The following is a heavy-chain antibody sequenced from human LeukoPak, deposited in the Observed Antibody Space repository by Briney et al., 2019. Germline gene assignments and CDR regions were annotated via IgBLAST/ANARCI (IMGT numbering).Heavy chain of an antibody. Sequence: SGTLSLTCAVYGGSFSGYCWSWIRQPPGKGLEWIGEINHSGSTNYNPSLKSRVTISVDTSKNQFSLKLSSVTAADTAVYYCARGKRGYSYGYPYWGQGTLVTVSS. CDR1: GGSFSGYC. D-gene: IGHD5-18*01. V-gene: IGHV4-34*01. CDR2: INHSGST. J-gene: IGHJ4*02. CDR3: ARGKRGYSYGYPY.